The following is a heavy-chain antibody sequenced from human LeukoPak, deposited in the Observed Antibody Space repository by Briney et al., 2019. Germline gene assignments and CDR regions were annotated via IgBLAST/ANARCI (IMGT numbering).Heavy chain of an antibody. CDR3: AKEVRGTRTPDY. CDR1: GFTFSSYG. D-gene: IGHD1-7*01. CDR2: ISYDGSNK. Sequence: GGSLRLSCAASGFTFSSYGMHWVRQAPGKGLEWAAVISYDGSNKYYADSVKGRFTISRDNSKNTLYLQMNSLRAEDTAVYYCAKEVRGTRTPDYWGQGTLVTVSS. V-gene: IGHV3-30*18. J-gene: IGHJ4*02.